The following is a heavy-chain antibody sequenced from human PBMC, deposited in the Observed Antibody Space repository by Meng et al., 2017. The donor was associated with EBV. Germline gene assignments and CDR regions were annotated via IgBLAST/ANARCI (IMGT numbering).Heavy chain of an antibody. D-gene: IGHD6-19*01. J-gene: IGHJ4*02. CDR3: ARVGIAVAGTGDY. Sequence: VAVVQSGAEVKKPGASVKVSCKASGYTFTGYYMHWVRQAPGQGLEWMGRINPNSGGTNYAQKFQGRVTMTRDTSISTAYMELSRLRSDDTAVYYCARVGIAVAGTGDYWGQGTLVTVSS. V-gene: IGHV1-2*06. CDR1: GYTFTGYY. CDR2: INPNSGGT.